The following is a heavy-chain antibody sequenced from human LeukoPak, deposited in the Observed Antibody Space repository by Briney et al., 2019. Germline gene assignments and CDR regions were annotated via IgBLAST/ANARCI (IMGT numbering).Heavy chain of an antibody. D-gene: IGHD6-19*01. Sequence: GGSLRLSCVVSGFAFGSEAMSWVRQSPARGLEWVASISPGGGTTYYADYVKGRFTISRDNSKNTVYLQMKSLRAEDTAVYYCARERNLEIAVAGTIFNYWGQGTLVTVSS. J-gene: IGHJ4*02. CDR2: ISPGGGTT. V-gene: IGHV3-23*01. CDR3: ARERNLEIAVAGTIFNY. CDR1: GFAFGSEA.